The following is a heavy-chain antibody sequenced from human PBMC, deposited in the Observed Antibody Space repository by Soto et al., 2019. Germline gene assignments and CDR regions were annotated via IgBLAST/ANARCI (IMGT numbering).Heavy chain of an antibody. D-gene: IGHD1-26*01. CDR3: ARGGAFDY. V-gene: IGHV3-33*01. J-gene: IGHJ4*02. CDR1: GFTFSSYG. CDR2: IWYDGSNK. Sequence: QVQLVESGGGVVQPGRSLRLSCAASGFTFSSYGMHWVRQAPGKGLEWVAVIWYDGSNKYYADSVKGRFTISRDNSKNALYLQMNSLRAEDTAVDYCARGGAFDYGGQGTLVTVSS.